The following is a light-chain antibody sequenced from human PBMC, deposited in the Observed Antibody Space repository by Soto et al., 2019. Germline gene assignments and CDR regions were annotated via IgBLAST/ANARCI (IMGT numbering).Light chain of an antibody. V-gene: IGKV3-15*01. J-gene: IGKJ4*01. CDR1: QSVSTN. CDR3: KQYDERPPNLS. Sequence: EIVITQSPATLSVSPGERATLSCRARQSVSTNLACSQHKPGQDPRLLIFAASVRSTGIPARFSGSGSGTEFTLTISSLQSEDFGVYYCKQYDERPPNLSFGGGTTVEIK. CDR2: AAS.